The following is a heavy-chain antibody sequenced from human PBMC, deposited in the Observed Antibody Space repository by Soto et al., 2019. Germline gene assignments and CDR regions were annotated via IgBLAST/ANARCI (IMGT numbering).Heavy chain of an antibody. V-gene: IGHV3-30-3*01. J-gene: IGHJ6*02. CDR3: ARALGVAGRYALDV. CDR2: ISYDGGTK. Sequence: QVQMVESGGGVVQPGRSLRLSCAASGFPFNSYAMNWVRQAPGKGLEWVAAISYDGGTKDSADSVKGRVTISRDKSKNTVYLQLTRLRVEDTAVYYCARALGVAGRYALDVWGQGTTVTVSS. CDR1: GFPFNSYA. D-gene: IGHD6-19*01.